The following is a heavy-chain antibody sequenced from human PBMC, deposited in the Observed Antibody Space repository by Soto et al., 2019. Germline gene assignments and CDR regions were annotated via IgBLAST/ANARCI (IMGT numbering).Heavy chain of an antibody. V-gene: IGHV4-39*01. Sequence: SETLSLTCTVSGGSISSTSYFWGWIRQPPGKGLEWIASMYYSGSTYYNPSLKSRVTISVDTSKNQFSLKLTSVTAADTAVYYCVGAPGEQWLKFDPWGQGTLVTVSS. CDR2: MYYSGST. CDR3: VGAPGEQWLKFDP. J-gene: IGHJ5*02. D-gene: IGHD6-19*01. CDR1: GGSISSTSYF.